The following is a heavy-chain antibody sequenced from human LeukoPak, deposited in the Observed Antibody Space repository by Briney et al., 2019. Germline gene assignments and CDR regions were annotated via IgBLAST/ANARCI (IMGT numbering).Heavy chain of an antibody. CDR3: AKGGGVAVAPFGY. Sequence: PGGSLRLSCAASGFTVSSNYMSWVRQAPGKGLEWVSVIYSGGSTYYADSVKGRFTISRDNSKNMLYLQMNSLRAEDTAVYYCAKGGGVAVAPFGYWGQGTLVTVSS. CDR2: IYSGGST. J-gene: IGHJ4*02. D-gene: IGHD6-19*01. V-gene: IGHV3-66*01. CDR1: GFTVSSNY.